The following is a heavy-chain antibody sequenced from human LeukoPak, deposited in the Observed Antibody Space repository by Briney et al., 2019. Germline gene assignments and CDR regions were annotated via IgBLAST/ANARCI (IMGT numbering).Heavy chain of an antibody. V-gene: IGHV1-69*05. CDR3: ATDRHYDILTGYFTFYAFDI. CDR1: GGTFSSYA. CDR2: IIPIFGTA. Sequence: SVKVSCKASGGTFSSYAISWVRQAPGQGLEWMGGIIPIFGTANYAQKFQGRVTITTDESTSTAYMELSSLRSEDTAVHYCATDRHYDILTGYFTFYAFDIWGQGTMVTVSS. J-gene: IGHJ3*02. D-gene: IGHD3-9*01.